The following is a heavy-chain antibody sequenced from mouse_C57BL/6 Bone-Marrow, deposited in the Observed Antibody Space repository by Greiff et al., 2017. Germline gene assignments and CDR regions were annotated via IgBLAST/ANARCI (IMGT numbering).Heavy chain of an antibody. CDR3: ATPYYYGSSYWYFDV. D-gene: IGHD1-1*01. J-gene: IGHJ1*03. Sequence: QVQLQQPGAELVMPGASVKLSCKASGYTFTSYWMHWVKQRPGQGLEWIGEIDPSDSYTNYNQKFKGKSTLTVDKSSSTAYMQLSSLTSEDSAVSYCATPYYYGSSYWYFDVWGTGTTVTVSS. CDR2: IDPSDSYT. V-gene: IGHV1-69*01. CDR1: GYTFTSYW.